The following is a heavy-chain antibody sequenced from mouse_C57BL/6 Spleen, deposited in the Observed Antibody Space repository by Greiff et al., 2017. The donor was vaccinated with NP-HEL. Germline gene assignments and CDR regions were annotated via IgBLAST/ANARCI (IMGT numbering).Heavy chain of an antibody. CDR1: GYAFSSSW. V-gene: IGHV1-82*01. CDR2: IYPGDGDT. Sequence: QVQLQQSGPELVKPGASVKISCKASGYAFSSSWMNWVKQRPGKGLEWIGRIYPGDGDTNYNGKFKGKATLTADKSSSTAYMQLSSLTSEDSAVYFCARELRYYAMDYWGQGTSVTVS. CDR3: ARELRYYAMDY. D-gene: IGHD1-1*01. J-gene: IGHJ4*01.